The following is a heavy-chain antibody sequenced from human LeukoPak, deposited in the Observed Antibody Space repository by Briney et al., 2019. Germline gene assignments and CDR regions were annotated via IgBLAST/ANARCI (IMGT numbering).Heavy chain of an antibody. CDR3: ARDKVAGTDLDY. Sequence: ASVKVSCKASGYTFTNYGVSWVRQAPGQGLQWMGWISAYSGNTNYARKFQGRVAMTTDTSTSTAYMDLRSLTSDDTAVYYCARDKVAGTDLDYWGQGTLVTVSS. V-gene: IGHV1-18*01. J-gene: IGHJ4*02. D-gene: IGHD6-19*01. CDR1: GYTFTNYG. CDR2: ISAYSGNT.